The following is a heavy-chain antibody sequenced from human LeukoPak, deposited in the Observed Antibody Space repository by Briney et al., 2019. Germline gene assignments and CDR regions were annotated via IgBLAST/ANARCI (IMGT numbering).Heavy chain of an antibody. J-gene: IGHJ2*01. CDR3: VRVYRISILTYHYLDL. Sequence: ASVKVSCKASAYTFTSSRIGWVRQAPGQGLEWMGCISPNNGDTDYARMFQGRVTMTTDTSTNTVYMELRSLRSDDTAVYFCVRVYRISILTYHYLDLWGRGTLVTVSS. D-gene: IGHD1-26*01. CDR1: AYTFTSSR. CDR2: ISPNNGDT. V-gene: IGHV1-18*01.